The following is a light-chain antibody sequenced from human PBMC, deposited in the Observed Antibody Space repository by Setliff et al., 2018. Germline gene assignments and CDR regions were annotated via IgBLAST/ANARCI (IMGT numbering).Light chain of an antibody. J-gene: IGLJ3*02. CDR3: MVSYSAARV. CDR1: TGAVTSNHY. CDR2: DTS. Sequence: QAVVTQEPSLTVSPGGTVTLTCGSSTGAVTSNHYPYWFQQKPGQAPRTLIYDTSNKHSWTPARFSGSLLGGKAAPTLPGAQPEDEADYYCMVSYSAARVLGGGTKVTVL. V-gene: IGLV7-46*01.